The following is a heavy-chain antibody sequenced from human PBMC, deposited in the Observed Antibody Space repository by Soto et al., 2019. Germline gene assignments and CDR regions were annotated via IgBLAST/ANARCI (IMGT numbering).Heavy chain of an antibody. V-gene: IGHV6-1*01. CDR2: TYYRSKWYN. Sequence: SQTLSLTCASSGDSVSSNSAALNWIRQSPSRGLEWLGRTYYRSKWYNDYAVSVKSRITINPDTSKNQFSLQLNSVTPEDTAVYYCARDLVVPAAIVYYGMDVWGQGTTVTVSS. J-gene: IGHJ6*02. CDR1: GDSVSSNSAA. D-gene: IGHD2-2*01. CDR3: ARDLVVPAAIVYYGMDV.